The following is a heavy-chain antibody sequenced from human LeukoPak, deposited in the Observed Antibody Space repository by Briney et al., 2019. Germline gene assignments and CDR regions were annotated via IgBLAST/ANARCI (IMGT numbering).Heavy chain of an antibody. J-gene: IGHJ4*02. CDR2: FGTRSSSI. CDR3: ARENDQGFDY. Sequence: GSLRLSCAASGFTFSNYAMNWVRQAPGKGLEWVSSFGTRSSSIYYAHSVTGRFIVSRDNAKNSLFLQMNSLRAEDTAVYYCARENDQGFDYWGQGTLVTVSS. CDR1: GFTFSNYA. V-gene: IGHV3-21*01. D-gene: IGHD3-16*01.